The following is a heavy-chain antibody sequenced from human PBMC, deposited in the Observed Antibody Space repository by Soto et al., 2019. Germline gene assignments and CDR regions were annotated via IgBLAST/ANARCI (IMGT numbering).Heavy chain of an antibody. Sequence: LGDSLKISCKGSGYSFTSYWIGWVRQMPGKGLERMGIIYPGDSDTRYSPSFQGQVTISADKSITTTYLQWSSLKASDTAIYYCARLFDTSGWYDYWGQGTLVTDSS. CDR2: IYPGDSDT. V-gene: IGHV5-51*01. D-gene: IGHD6-19*01. CDR3: ARLFDTSGWYDY. J-gene: IGHJ4*02. CDR1: GYSFTSYW.